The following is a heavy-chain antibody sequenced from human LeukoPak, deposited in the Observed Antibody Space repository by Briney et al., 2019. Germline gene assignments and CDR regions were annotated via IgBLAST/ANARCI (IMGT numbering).Heavy chain of an antibody. CDR3: VRRGLPYYYGSGSFSD. J-gene: IGHJ4*02. V-gene: IGHV4-59*08. CDR1: GGSISSYY. CDR2: IYYSGST. Sequence: SETLSLTCTVSGGSISSYYWSWIRQPPGKGLEWIGYIYYSGSTNYNPSLKSRVTMSVDTSKNQFSLRLSSVTATDTAVYYCVRRGLPYYYGSGSFSDWGQGTLVTVSS. D-gene: IGHD3-10*01.